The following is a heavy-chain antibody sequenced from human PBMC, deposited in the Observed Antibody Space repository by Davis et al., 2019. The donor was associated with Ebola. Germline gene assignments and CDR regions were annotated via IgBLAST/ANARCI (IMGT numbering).Heavy chain of an antibody. D-gene: IGHD6-19*01. V-gene: IGHV3-21*01. CDR3: ARGSSGWAYRGGY. CDR2: ISSSSSYI. CDR1: GFTFSSYS. J-gene: IGHJ4*02. Sequence: GESPKTPRAAPGFTFSSYSMNWVRQAPGQGLERVSSISSSSSYIYYADSVKGRFTISRDNAKNSLYLQMNSLRAEDTAVYYCARGSSGWAYRGGYWGQGTLVTVSS.